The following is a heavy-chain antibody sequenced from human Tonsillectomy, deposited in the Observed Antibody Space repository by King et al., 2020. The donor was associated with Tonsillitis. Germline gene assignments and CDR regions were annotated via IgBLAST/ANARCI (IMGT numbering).Heavy chain of an antibody. CDR1: GFTFSDYY. CDR2: ISSSSSYT. D-gene: IGHD2-15*01. V-gene: IGHV3-11*05. CDR3: ARLEGYCSGGSCYHPDY. Sequence: MQLVESGGGLVKPGESLRLSCAASGFTFSDYYMSWIRQAPGKGLEWVSYISSSSSYTNYADSVKGRFTISRDNAKHSLYLQMNSLRAEDTAVYYCARLEGYCSGGSCYHPDYWGQGTLVTVSS. J-gene: IGHJ4*02.